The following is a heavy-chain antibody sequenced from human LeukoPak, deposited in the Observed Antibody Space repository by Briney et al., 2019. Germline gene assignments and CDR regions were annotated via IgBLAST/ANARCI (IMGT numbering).Heavy chain of an antibody. V-gene: IGHV4-34*01. D-gene: IGHD2-2*01. CDR3: ARGEAGYCSSTSCYGFRWFDP. J-gene: IGHJ5*02. Sequence: SETLSLTCAVYGGSFSGYYWSWIRQPPGKGLEWIGEINHTGSTNYNPSPKSQVTISVDTSKNQFSLKLSSVTAADTAMYYCARGEAGYCSSTSCYGFRWFDPWGQGTLVTVSS. CDR2: INHTGST. CDR1: GGSFSGYY.